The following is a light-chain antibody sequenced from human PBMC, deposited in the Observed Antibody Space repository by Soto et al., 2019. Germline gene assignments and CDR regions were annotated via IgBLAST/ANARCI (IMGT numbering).Light chain of an antibody. CDR3: QQANSFTFT. Sequence: DIQITQSPSTLSASVGDRVTITCRASQSISSRLAWYQQKPGKAPKLLIYAASTLQSGVPSRFSGSGSGTDFTLTISSLQPEDFATYYCQQANSFTFTFGQGTRLEIK. CDR1: QSISSR. J-gene: IGKJ5*01. V-gene: IGKV1-12*01. CDR2: AAS.